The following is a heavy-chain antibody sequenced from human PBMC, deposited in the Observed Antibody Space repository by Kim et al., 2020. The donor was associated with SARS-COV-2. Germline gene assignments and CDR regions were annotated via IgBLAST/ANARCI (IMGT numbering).Heavy chain of an antibody. CDR3: ARDVDRFWGSYNYYGMDV. V-gene: IGHV3-30*04. CDR2: VSHDGDNK. D-gene: IGHD3-16*01. J-gene: IGHJ6*02. Sequence: GGSLRLSCAASGLILSSYPMHWVRQAPGKGLEWVAVVSHDGDNKYYADSVKGRFTVSRDNSKNTLSLQMNSLRAEDTAVYYCARDVDRFWGSYNYYGMDVWGQGTTVTVSS. CDR1: GLILSSYP.